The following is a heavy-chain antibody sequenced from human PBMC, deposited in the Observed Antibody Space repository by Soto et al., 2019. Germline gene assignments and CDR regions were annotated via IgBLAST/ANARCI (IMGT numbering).Heavy chain of an antibody. V-gene: IGHV3-21*01. J-gene: IGHJ4*02. CDR3: ARDPKTSGGQHWAFNYFDS. CDR1: GFNFISYN. D-gene: IGHD7-27*01. CDR2: ISCDSTYI. Sequence: SLRLSCAASGFNFISYNMNLVRQAPGTGLEWVASISCDSTYIFYADSVKGRFTISRDNAKSTLYLQVDSLRPEDAAVYYCARDPKTSGGQHWAFNYFDSWGQGTLVNVSS.